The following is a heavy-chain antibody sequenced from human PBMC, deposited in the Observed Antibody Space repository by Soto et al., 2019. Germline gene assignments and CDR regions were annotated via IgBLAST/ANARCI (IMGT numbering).Heavy chain of an antibody. V-gene: IGHV4-31*03. J-gene: IGHJ1*01. D-gene: IGHD4-17*01. CDR2: IYYSGST. CDR3: ARDDYGDYGIRYFQH. Sequence: SETLSLTCTVSGGSISSGGYYWSWIRQHPGKGLEWIGYIYYSGSTYYNPSLKSRVTISVDTSKNQFSLKLSSVTAADTAVYYCARDDYGDYGIRYFQHWGQGTLVTVSS. CDR1: GGSISSGGYY.